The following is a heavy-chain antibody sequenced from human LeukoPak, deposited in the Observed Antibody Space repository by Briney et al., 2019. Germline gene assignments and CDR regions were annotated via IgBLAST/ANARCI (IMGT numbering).Heavy chain of an antibody. J-gene: IGHJ4*02. V-gene: IGHV3-23*01. CDR1: GFTFSSYA. Sequence: GGSLRLSCAASGFTFSSYAMSWVRQAPGKGLEWVSAISGSGASTYYADSVKGRFTISRDNSKNTLYLQMNSLRAEDTAVYYCAKDYRGVVVIVGFDYWGQGTLVTVSS. CDR3: AKDYRGVVVIVGFDY. D-gene: IGHD3-22*01. CDR2: ISGSGAST.